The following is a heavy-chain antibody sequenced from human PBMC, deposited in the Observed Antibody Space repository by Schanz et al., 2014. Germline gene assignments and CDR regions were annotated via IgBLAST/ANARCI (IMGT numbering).Heavy chain of an antibody. CDR3: ASPSGYSDYGTYFDF. Sequence: VQLVESGGGLVQPGRSLRLSCTASGFTFSDYAMSWFRQAPGKGLEWVALISNDGSIKYYADSVEGRFTISRDNSRNTLYLQMNSLRTEDTAVYYCASPSGYSDYGTYFDFWGQGTLVTVSS. D-gene: IGHD5-12*01. CDR1: GFTFSDYA. V-gene: IGHV3-30-3*01. J-gene: IGHJ4*02. CDR2: ISNDGSIK.